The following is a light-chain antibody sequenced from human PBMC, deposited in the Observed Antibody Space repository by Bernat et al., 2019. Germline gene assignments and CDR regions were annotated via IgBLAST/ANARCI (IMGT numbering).Light chain of an antibody. Sequence: AIQLTQSPSSLSTSVGDRVTITCRASQGISRTLAWYQQKPGKAPKLLIYDASTLEGGVPSRFSGSGSGTDFTLTISSLQPDDFATYYCQQFNNYPLTFGGGTKVEIK. CDR2: DAS. CDR3: QQFNNYPLT. J-gene: IGKJ4*01. CDR1: QGISRT. V-gene: IGKV1D-13*01.